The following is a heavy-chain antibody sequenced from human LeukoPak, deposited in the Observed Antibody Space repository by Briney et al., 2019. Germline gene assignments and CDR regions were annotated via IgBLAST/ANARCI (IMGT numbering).Heavy chain of an antibody. J-gene: IGHJ4*02. D-gene: IGHD3-3*01. Sequence: GASVKVSCKASGYTFTGYYMHWVRQAPGQGLEWMGWINPNSGGTNYAQKFQGRVTMTRDTSISTAYMELSRLRSDDTAVYYCARELSGYYKYYFDYWGQGTLVTVSS. V-gene: IGHV1-2*02. CDR1: GYTFTGYY. CDR3: ARELSGYYKYYFDY. CDR2: INPNSGGT.